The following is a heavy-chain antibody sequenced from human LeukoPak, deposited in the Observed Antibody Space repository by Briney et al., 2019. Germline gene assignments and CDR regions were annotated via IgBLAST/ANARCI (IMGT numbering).Heavy chain of an antibody. D-gene: IGHD2-2*01. V-gene: IGHV4-31*03. CDR1: GGSISSGGYY. CDR3: ARDICSSTSCYEDI. Sequence: KPSQTLSLTCTVSGGSISSGGYYWSWIRQHPRKGLEWIGYIYYSGSTYYNPSLKSRVTISVDTSKNQFSLKLSSVTAADTAVYYCARDICSSTSCYEDIWGQGTMVTVSS. J-gene: IGHJ3*02. CDR2: IYYSGST.